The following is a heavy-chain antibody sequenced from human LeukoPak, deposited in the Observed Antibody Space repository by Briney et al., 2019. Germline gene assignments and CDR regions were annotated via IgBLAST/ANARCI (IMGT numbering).Heavy chain of an antibody. CDR3: ARRAVVAAAVSYLDY. J-gene: IGHJ4*02. Sequence: PSETLSLTCSVSGGPISNRTCYWGWIRQPPGKGLEWIGGVYYTGTTYYSPSLNSRVTVSIDTSNKQFSLRLTSVTAADTAVYYCARRAVVAAAVSYLDYWGQGILVTVSS. D-gene: IGHD2-2*01. V-gene: IGHV4-39*01. CDR1: GGPISNRTCY. CDR2: VYYTGTT.